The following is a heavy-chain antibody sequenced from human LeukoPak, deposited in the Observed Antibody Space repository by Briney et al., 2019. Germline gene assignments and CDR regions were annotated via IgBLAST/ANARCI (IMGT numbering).Heavy chain of an antibody. CDR1: GYTFTSYY. J-gene: IGHJ5*02. CDR2: INPSGGST. CDR3: AREPSSSTSCYFDP. V-gene: IGHV1-46*01. Sequence: ASVTVSFKASGYTFTSYYMHWVRQAPGQGLEWMGIINPSGGSTGYAQKFQGRVTMTRDTSTSTVYMELSSLRSEDTAAYYCAREPSSSTSCYFDPWGQGTLVTVSS. D-gene: IGHD2-2*01.